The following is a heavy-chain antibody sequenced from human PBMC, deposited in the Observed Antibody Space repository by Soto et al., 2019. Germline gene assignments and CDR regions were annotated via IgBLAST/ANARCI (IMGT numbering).Heavy chain of an antibody. CDR1: GYSIRSGYC. D-gene: IGHD3-3*01. Sequence: PSETLSLTCAVSGYSIRSGYCWGWLQQPPGKGLEWIGSIYHSGSTYYNPSLKSRVTISVDTSKNQFSLKLSSVTAADTAVYYCARVGAERYYDFWSGYLGPSYYYGMDVWGQGTTVTVSS. CDR2: IYHSGST. V-gene: IGHV4-38-2*01. J-gene: IGHJ6*02. CDR3: ARVGAERYYDFWSGYLGPSYYYGMDV.